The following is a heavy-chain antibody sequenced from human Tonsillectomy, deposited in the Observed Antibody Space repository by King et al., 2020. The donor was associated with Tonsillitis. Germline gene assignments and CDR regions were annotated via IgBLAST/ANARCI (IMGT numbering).Heavy chain of an antibody. D-gene: IGHD2-15*01. CDR2: IHSSGDPI. Sequence: VQLVESGGGLVQPGGSLRLACAASGFTFSTYSMNWVRQAPGKGLEWISYIHSSGDPISYAGSVKGRFTISRDDAKNSLYLQMNSLRDEDTAVYYCVRVLRSGNHDVHFAYWGQGTLVTVSS. CDR1: GFTFSTYS. V-gene: IGHV3-48*02. CDR3: VRVLRSGNHDVHFAY. J-gene: IGHJ4*02.